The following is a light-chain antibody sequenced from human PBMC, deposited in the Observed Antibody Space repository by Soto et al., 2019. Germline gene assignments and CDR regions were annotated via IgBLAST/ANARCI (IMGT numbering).Light chain of an antibody. V-gene: IGKV3-20*01. CDR1: QTVASNY. Sequence: ETVLTQSPGTLSLSPGERVTLSCRASQTVASNYFAWYQQRPGQAPRLLMNGASTRATGVPDRFSGSGSGTDFNLTISRLEPEDFAVYYCQQYTNSRWTFGQGTKVDIK. CDR3: QQYTNSRWT. J-gene: IGKJ1*01. CDR2: GAS.